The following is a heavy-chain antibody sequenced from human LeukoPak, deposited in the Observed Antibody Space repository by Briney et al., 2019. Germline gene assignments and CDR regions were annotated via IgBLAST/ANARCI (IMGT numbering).Heavy chain of an antibody. CDR2: IYHTGSA. CDR1: GGSISSNNW. V-gene: IGHV4-4*02. Sequence: SETLSLTCAVSGGSISSNNWWTWVRQPPGKGLEWIGEIYHTGSANYNPSLKSRVTISMDKSKNQFSLKLSSVTAADTAVYYCASFQTGEAWGNYYYGMDDWGQGTTVTVSS. CDR3: ASFQTGEAWGNYYYGMDD. D-gene: IGHD7-27*01. J-gene: IGHJ6*02.